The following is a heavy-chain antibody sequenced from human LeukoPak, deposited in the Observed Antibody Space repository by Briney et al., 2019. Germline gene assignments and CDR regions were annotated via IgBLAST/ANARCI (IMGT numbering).Heavy chain of an antibody. V-gene: IGHV6-1*01. CDR2: TYYRSKWYY. Sequence: SQTLSLTCAISGDSVSNNNVAWNWIRQSPLRGLEWLGRTYYRSKWYYDYAPSVKSRITVNPDTSKSQFSLLLNSVSPEDTAVYFCARAAGQFGSGDYYYMDVWDTGTTVTVSS. D-gene: IGHD3-10*01. J-gene: IGHJ6*03. CDR3: ARAAGQFGSGDYYYMDV. CDR1: GDSVSNNNVA.